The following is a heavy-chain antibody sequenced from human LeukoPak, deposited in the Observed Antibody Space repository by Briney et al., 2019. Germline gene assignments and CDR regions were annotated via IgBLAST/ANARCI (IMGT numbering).Heavy chain of an antibody. D-gene: IGHD6-19*01. J-gene: IGHJ4*02. CDR2: INHSGST. CDR3: ARDAYSSGLLCDY. CDR1: GESFSGYY. Sequence: SSETLSLTCAVYGESFSGYYWSWIRQPPGKGLEWIGEINHSGSTNYNPSLKSRVTISVDTSKNQFSLKLSSVTAADTAVYYCARDAYSSGLLCDYWGQGTLVTVSS. V-gene: IGHV4-34*01.